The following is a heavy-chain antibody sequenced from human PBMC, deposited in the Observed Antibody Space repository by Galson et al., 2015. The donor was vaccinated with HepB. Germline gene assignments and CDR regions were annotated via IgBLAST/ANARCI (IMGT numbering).Heavy chain of an antibody. CDR3: TTGYYGPQFDY. Sequence: SLRLSCAASGFTFSSYAMSWVRQAPGKGLEWVGRIKSKTDGGTTDYAAPVKGRFTISRDDSKNTLYLQMNSLKTEDTAVYYCTTGYYGPQFDYWGQGTLVTVSS. J-gene: IGHJ4*02. CDR2: IKSKTDGGTT. D-gene: IGHD3-10*01. CDR1: GFTFSSYA. V-gene: IGHV3-15*01.